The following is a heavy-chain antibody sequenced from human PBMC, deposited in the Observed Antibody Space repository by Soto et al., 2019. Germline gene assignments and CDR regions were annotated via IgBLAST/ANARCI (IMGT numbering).Heavy chain of an antibody. D-gene: IGHD3-10*01. CDR2: IYPGDSDT. V-gene: IGHV5-51*01. CDR1: GYSFTSYW. CDR3: ARGGYYYGSGSYEYYYYGMDV. J-gene: IGHJ6*02. Sequence: GESLKISFKGSGYSFTSYWIGWVRQMPGKGLEWMGIIYPGDSDTRYSPSFQGQVTISADKSISTAYLQWSSLKASDTAMYYCARGGYYYGSGSYEYYYYGMDVWGQGTTVTVSS.